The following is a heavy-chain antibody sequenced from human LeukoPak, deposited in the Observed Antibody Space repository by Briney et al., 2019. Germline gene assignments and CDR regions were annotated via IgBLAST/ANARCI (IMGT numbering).Heavy chain of an antibody. D-gene: IGHD2-8*01. J-gene: IGHJ4*02. V-gene: IGHV3-23*01. CDR2: ISDIGIST. Sequence: GGSLRLSCEASGFAFSSYGMTWVRQAPGKGLEWVSAISDIGISTYYADSVKGRFTISRDNSKSTLYLQMTSLRAEDTAVYYCARRMVNPLYFDFWGQGTLVTVSS. CDR3: ARRMVNPLYFDF. CDR1: GFAFSSYG.